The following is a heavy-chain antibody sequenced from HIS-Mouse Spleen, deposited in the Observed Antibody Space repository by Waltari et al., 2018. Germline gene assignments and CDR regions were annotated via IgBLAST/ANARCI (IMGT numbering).Heavy chain of an antibody. CDR2: ISYDGSNK. J-gene: IGHJ4*02. V-gene: IGHV3-30*18. CDR3: AKASSGWLDY. D-gene: IGHD6-19*01. Sequence: QVQLQQWGAGLLTPSETLSLTCAVYGGSFSGYYWSWVRQAPGKGLEWVAVISYDGSNKYYADSVKGRFTISRDNSKNTLYLQMNSLRAEDTAVYYCAKASSGWLDYWGQGTLVTVSS. CDR1: GGSFSGYY.